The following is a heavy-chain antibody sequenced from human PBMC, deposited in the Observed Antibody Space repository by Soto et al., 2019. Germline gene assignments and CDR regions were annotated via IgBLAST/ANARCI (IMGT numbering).Heavy chain of an antibody. D-gene: IGHD5-12*01. J-gene: IGHJ4*02. CDR2: IIPIFGTA. CDR1: GGTFSSYA. V-gene: IGHV1-69*06. CDR3: ASRDGYNWDYFDY. Sequence: ASVKVSCKASGGTFSSYAISWVRQAPGQGLEWMGGIIPIFGTANYAQKFQGRVTITADKSTSTAYMELSSLRSEDTAVYYCASRDGYNWDYFDYWGQGTLVTVSS.